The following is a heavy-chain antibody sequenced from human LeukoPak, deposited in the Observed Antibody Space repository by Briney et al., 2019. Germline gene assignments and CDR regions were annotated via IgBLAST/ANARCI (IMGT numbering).Heavy chain of an antibody. CDR3: ARGPYYYMDV. J-gene: IGHJ6*03. CDR1: GGSISSYY. V-gene: IGHV4-59*01. Sequence: PSETLSLTCTVSGGSISSYYWSWIRQPPGKGLEWIGYIYYSGSTNYNPSLKSRVTISVDTSKNRFSLKVNSVTAADTAVYYCARGPYYYMDVWGKGTTVTVSS. CDR2: IYYSGST.